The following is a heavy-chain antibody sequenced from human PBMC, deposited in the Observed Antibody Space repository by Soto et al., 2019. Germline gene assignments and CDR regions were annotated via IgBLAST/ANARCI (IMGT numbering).Heavy chain of an antibody. V-gene: IGHV3-48*02. CDR3: ARDVYERTEKWFDP. Sequence: SGGSLRLSCAASGFTFSSYSMNWVRQAPGKGLEWVSYISSSSSTIYYADSVKGRFTISRDNAKNSLYLQMNSLRDEDTAVYYCARDVYERTEKWFDPWGQGTLVTVSS. D-gene: IGHD5-12*01. CDR2: ISSSSSTI. J-gene: IGHJ5*02. CDR1: GFTFSSYS.